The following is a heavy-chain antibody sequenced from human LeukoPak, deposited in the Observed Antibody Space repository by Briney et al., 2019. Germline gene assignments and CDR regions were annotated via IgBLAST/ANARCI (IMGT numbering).Heavy chain of an antibody. CDR3: ARGRSRARFDI. CDR2: INHSGST. D-gene: IGHD5-24*01. Sequence: SETLSLTCTVSGGSISSSSYYWAWIRQPPGKGLEWIGEINHSGSTNYNPSLKSRVTISVDTSKNQFSLKLSSVTAADTAVYYCARGRSRARFDIWGQGTMVTVSS. J-gene: IGHJ3*02. V-gene: IGHV4-39*07. CDR1: GGSISSSSYY.